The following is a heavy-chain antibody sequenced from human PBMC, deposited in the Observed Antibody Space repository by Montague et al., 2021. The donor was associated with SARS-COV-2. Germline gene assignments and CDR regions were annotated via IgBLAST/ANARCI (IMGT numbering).Heavy chain of an antibody. CDR1: GDSISSRSW. J-gene: IGHJ5*02. CDR3: ARGVAGEYGDDGKIRDFSWFDP. D-gene: IGHD4-17*01. Sequence: SETLSLTCAVSGDSISSRSWWSWVRQSPGKGLEWIADVYHTGSTNYNASLASRVSLSVDKSNNHFSLKLTSVTAADTAVYFCARGVAGEYGDDGKIRDFSWFDPWGQGILVTVSS. V-gene: IGHV4-4*02. CDR2: VYHTGST.